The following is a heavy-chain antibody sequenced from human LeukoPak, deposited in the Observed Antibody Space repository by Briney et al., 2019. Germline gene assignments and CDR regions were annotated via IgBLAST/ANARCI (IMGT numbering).Heavy chain of an antibody. CDR1: GYTFTTYG. Sequence: ASVKVSCKASGYTFTTYGINWMRQAPGQGLEWMGWISAYNGNTNYAQKLQGRVTMTTDTSTSTAYMELRSLRSDDTAVYYCARSQLTMIVVVSQGLDYWGQGTLVTVSS. D-gene: IGHD3-22*01. J-gene: IGHJ4*02. CDR3: ARSQLTMIVVVSQGLDY. V-gene: IGHV1-18*01. CDR2: ISAYNGNT.